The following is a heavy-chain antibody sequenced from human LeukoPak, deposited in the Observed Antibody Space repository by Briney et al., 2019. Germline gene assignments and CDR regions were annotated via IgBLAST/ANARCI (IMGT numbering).Heavy chain of an antibody. CDR3: AKAVKGYCSGGSCYSLDY. V-gene: IGHV3-9*01. Sequence: PGRSLRLSCAASGFTFDDYAMHWVRQAPGRGLEWVSGISWNSGSIGYAGSVKGRFTISRDNAKNSLYLQMNSLRAEDTALYYCAKAVKGYCSGGSCYSLDYWGQGTLVTVSS. D-gene: IGHD2-15*01. CDR1: GFTFDDYA. J-gene: IGHJ4*02. CDR2: ISWNSGSI.